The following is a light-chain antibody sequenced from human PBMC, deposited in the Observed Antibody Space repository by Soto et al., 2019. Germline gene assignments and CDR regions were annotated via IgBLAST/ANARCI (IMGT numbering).Light chain of an antibody. CDR2: EDN. CDR3: QSYDSSTVV. J-gene: IGLJ2*01. Sequence: NFMLTQPHSVSESPGKTVTISCTRSSGSIASNYVQWYQQRPGSAPTTVIYEDNQRPSGVPDRFSGSIDSSSNSASLTISGLKTEDEAHYYCQSYDSSTVVFGGGSQLTVL. V-gene: IGLV6-57*04. CDR1: SGSIASNY.